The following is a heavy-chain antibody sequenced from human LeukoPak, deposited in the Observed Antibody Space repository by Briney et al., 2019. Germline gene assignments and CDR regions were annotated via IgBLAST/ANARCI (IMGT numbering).Heavy chain of an antibody. D-gene: IGHD6-6*01. J-gene: IGHJ4*02. Sequence: PGGSLRLSCAASGFTFSSYAMSWVRQTPGKGLDWVSTISATGDGTVYADSVKGRFTISRANSKNTLLLQMNSLRADDTAVYYCAKDWATLPSRLSPFDSWGQGILVTVSS. CDR2: ISATGDGT. CDR1: GFTFSSYA. CDR3: AKDWATLPSRLSPFDS. V-gene: IGHV3-23*01.